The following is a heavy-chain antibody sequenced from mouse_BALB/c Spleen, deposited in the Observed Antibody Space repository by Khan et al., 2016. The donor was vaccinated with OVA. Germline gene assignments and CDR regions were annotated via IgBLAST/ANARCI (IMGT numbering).Heavy chain of an antibody. D-gene: IGHD4-1*01. CDR1: GYTFTSYW. V-gene: IGHV1S81*02. CDR3: ARLTGSGFAY. CDR2: INPSNGRT. J-gene: IGHJ3*01. Sequence: QVQLQQPGAELVKPGASVKLSCKASGYTFTSYWMHWVKQRPGQGLEWIGEINPSNGRTNYNEKFKSKATLTVAKYSSTAYMQLSSLTSEEAAVYYCARLTGSGFAYWGQGTLVTVSA.